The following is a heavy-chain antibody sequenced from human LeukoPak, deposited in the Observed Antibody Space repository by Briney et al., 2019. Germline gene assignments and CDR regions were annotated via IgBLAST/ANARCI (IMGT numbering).Heavy chain of an antibody. D-gene: IGHD2-8*01. V-gene: IGHV1-2*06. CDR3: ARVYCTNGVCYFDFDY. CDR2: INPDNGGT. J-gene: IGHJ4*02. Sequence: ASVKVSCKASGCTFTGYYMHGVGQAPAKEREWMGRINPDNGGTNYPQKFQGRVTMTRDTSISTAYMELSRLRSDDTAVYYCARVYCTNGVCYFDFDYWGQGTLVTVSS. CDR1: GCTFTGYY.